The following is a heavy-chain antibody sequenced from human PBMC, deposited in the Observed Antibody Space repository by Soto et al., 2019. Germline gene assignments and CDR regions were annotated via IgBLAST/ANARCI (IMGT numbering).Heavy chain of an antibody. CDR1: GFTFSSYS. V-gene: IGHV3-23*01. CDR3: AKCLQVNWNYDAFHI. Sequence: GGSLRLSCAASGFTFSSYSMSWVRQAPGKGLEWVSHITASGGTTYYVDSVKGRFTIPRDISRNTLYLQMNRLRAEDTALYFCAKCLQVNWNYDAFHIWGQGTMVTVSS. D-gene: IGHD1-7*01. CDR2: ITASGGTT. J-gene: IGHJ3*02.